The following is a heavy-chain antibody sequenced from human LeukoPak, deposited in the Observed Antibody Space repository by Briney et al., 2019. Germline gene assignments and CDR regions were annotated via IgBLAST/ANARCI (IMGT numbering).Heavy chain of an antibody. Sequence: GGSLRLSCVVSGFTASGFTFNNYGMSWVRRAPGKGLEWVSVISSSGGTTYYADSVKGRFTISRDNSKNTLYLQMNSLRVEDTAVYYCAKGWVPEYWGQGTLVTVSS. CDR1: GFTFNNYG. D-gene: IGHD3-10*01. V-gene: IGHV3-23*01. J-gene: IGHJ4*02. CDR3: AKGWVPEY. CDR2: ISSSGGTT.